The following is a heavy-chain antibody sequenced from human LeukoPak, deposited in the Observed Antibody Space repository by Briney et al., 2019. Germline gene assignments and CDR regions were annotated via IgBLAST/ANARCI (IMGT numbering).Heavy chain of an antibody. Sequence: NPSETLSLTCTVSGGSISSYYWSWIRQPPGKGLEWIGYIYYSGSTNYNRSLKSRVTISVDTSKNQFSLKLSSVTAADTAVYYCARRRADFDLWGRGTLVTVSS. CDR2: IYYSGST. J-gene: IGHJ2*01. D-gene: IGHD6-13*01. V-gene: IGHV4-59*08. CDR3: ARRRADFDL. CDR1: GGSISSYY.